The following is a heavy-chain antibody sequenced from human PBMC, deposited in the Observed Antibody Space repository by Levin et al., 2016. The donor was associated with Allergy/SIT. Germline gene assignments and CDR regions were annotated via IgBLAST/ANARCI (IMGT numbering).Heavy chain of an antibody. Sequence: ASVKVSCKASGYTFTSYGISWVRQAPGQGLEWMGWISAYNGNTNYAQKLQGRVTMTTDTSTSTAYMELRSLRSDDTAVYYCARDPALRYPLGYYGMDVWGQGTTVTVSS. CDR2: ISAYNGNT. CDR1: GYTFTSYG. CDR3: ARDPALRYPLGYYGMDV. J-gene: IGHJ6*02. V-gene: IGHV1-18*01. D-gene: IGHD3-9*01.